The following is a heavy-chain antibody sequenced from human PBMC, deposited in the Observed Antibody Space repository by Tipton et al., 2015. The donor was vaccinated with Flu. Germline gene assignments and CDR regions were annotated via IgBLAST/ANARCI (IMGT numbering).Heavy chain of an antibody. CDR2: IFTSGRT. D-gene: IGHD2-15*01. CDR3: ARGIPTYCTGGTCFDGDFDA. Sequence: TPSLTCTVSGYSISSGYYWNWIRQPAGKGLEWIGRIFTSGRTNYNPSLKSRVTISLDTSKNQFSLKLNSVTAADTAVYYCARGIPTYCTGGTCFDGDFDAWGQGTLFTVPS. J-gene: IGHJ4*02. CDR1: GYSISSGYY. V-gene: IGHV4-61*02.